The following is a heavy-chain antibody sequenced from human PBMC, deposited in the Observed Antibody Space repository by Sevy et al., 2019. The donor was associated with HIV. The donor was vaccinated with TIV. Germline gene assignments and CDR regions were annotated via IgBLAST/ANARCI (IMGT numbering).Heavy chain of an antibody. V-gene: IGHV3-53*01. D-gene: IGHD3-22*01. CDR2: IFSGGGT. CDR1: GFTVSSNY. CDR3: AGGATFYSDSSGRVLSVLGAFDI. J-gene: IGHJ3*02. Sequence: GGSLRLSCAASGFTVSSNYMSWVRQAPGKGLEWVSIIFSGGGTYYADSVQGRFTISRDNSKNMGYLQMNSLRAEDTAGFYCAGGATFYSDSSGRVLSVLGAFDIWGRGTMVTVSS.